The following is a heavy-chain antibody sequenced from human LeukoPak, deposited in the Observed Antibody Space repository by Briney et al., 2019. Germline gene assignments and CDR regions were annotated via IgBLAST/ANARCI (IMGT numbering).Heavy chain of an antibody. CDR2: INPDGGST. V-gene: IGHV3-74*01. Sequence: GGSLRLSCAASGFAFSTFWMHWVRQPPGKGLVWVSHINPDGGSTTYADSAKGRFTISRDNAKNTLYLQMNSLRAEDTAVYYCARELCSGGRCYYPDWGQGTLVTVSS. CDR1: GFAFSTFW. D-gene: IGHD2-15*01. J-gene: IGHJ4*02. CDR3: ARELCSGGRCYYPD.